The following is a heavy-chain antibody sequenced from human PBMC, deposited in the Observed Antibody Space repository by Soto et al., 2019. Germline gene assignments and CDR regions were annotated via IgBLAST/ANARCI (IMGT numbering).Heavy chain of an antibody. D-gene: IGHD2-8*01. J-gene: IGHJ4*02. V-gene: IGHV1-69*13. CDR1: GGTFSSYA. CDR3: AIGPVGYCTNGVCEGLDY. CDR2: IIPIFGTA. Sequence: SVKVSCKASGGTFSSYAISWVRQAPGQGLEWMGGIIPIFGTANYAQKFQGRVTITADESTSTAYMELSSLSSEDTAVYYCAIGPVGYCTNGVCEGLDYWGQGTLVTVSS.